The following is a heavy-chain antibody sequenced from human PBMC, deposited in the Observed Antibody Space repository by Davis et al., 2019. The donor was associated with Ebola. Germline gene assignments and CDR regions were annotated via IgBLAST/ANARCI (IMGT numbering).Heavy chain of an antibody. CDR3: ARQSYSSSSPDY. J-gene: IGHJ4*02. CDR1: GYSFTSYW. V-gene: IGHV5-51*01. D-gene: IGHD6-6*01. CDR2: IYPGDSDT. Sequence: TVSCKGSGYSFTSYWIGWVRQLPGKGLEWMGIIYPGDSDTRYSPSFQGQVNISADKSISTAYLQWSSLKASDTAMYYCARQSYSSSSPDYWGQGTLVTVSS.